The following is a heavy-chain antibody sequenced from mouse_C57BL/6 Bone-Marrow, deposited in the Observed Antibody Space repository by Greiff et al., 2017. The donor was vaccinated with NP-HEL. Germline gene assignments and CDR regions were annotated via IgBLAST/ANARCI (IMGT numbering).Heavy chain of an antibody. J-gene: IGHJ4*01. CDR1: GYTFTDYY. CDR3: AFPIYPYCAKCC. CDR2: INPNNGGT. V-gene: IGHV1-26*01. D-gene: IGHD2-1*01. Sequence: EVQLQQSGPELVKPGASVKISCKASGYTFTDYYMNWVKQSHGKSLEWIGDINPNNGGTSYNQKFKGKATLTVDKSSSTAYMELRSLTSEDSAVDYCAFPIYPYCAKCCWGQGTTVTVSS.